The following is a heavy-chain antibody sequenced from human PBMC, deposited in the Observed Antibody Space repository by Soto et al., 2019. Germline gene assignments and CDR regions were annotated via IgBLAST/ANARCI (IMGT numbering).Heavy chain of an antibody. D-gene: IGHD2-2*01. CDR2: ISSSSSYI. V-gene: IGHV3-21*01. CDR3: ARDGVVVVPAPYYYYGMDV. CDR1: GFTFSSYS. J-gene: IGHJ6*02. Sequence: GGSLRLSCAASGFTFSSYSMNWVRQAPGKGLEWVSSISSSSSYIYYADSVKGRFTISRDNAKNSLYLQMNSLRAEDTAVYYCARDGVVVVPAPYYYYGMDVWGQGTTVTVPS.